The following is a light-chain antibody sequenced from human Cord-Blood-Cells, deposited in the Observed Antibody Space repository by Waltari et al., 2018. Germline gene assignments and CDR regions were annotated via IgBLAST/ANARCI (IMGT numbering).Light chain of an antibody. CDR2: EVS. V-gene: IGLV2-23*02. J-gene: IGLJ1*01. CDR3: CSYAGSSTYV. Sequence: QSALTQPASVSWSPGPSITISCTGTSSDVGSYNLVSWYQQHPGKAPKLMIYEVSKRPSGVSNRFSGSKSGNTASLTISGLQAEDEADYYCCSYAGSSTYVFGTGTKVTVL. CDR1: SSDVGSYNL.